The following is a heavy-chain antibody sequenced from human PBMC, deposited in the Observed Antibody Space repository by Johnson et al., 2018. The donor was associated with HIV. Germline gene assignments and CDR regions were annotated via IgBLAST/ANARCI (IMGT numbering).Heavy chain of an antibody. D-gene: IGHD3-22*01. V-gene: IGHV3-30*03. Sequence: VQVVESGGGVDQPGRSLRLSCAASGFTVSSNYMSWVRQAPGKGLEWVAVVSYDGNKKYYADSVKGRFTISRDNSKNTLYLQMNSLRAEDTAVYYCARVPRGLDAFDIWGQGTMVTVSS. CDR1: GFTVSSNY. CDR2: VSYDGNKK. J-gene: IGHJ3*02. CDR3: ARVPRGLDAFDI.